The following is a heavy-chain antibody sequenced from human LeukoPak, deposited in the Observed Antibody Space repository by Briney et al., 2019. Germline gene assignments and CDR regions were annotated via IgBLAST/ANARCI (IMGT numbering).Heavy chain of an antibody. Sequence: GGSLRLSCAASGFTFSSYSMNWVRQAPGKGLEWVSSISSSSSYIYYADSVKGRFTISRDNAKNSLYLQMNSLRAEDTAVYYCARDRVERYCSSTSCYYYGMDVWGQGTTVTVSS. D-gene: IGHD2-2*01. CDR2: ISSSSSYI. V-gene: IGHV3-21*01. CDR3: ARDRVERYCSSTSCYYYGMDV. J-gene: IGHJ6*02. CDR1: GFTFSSYS.